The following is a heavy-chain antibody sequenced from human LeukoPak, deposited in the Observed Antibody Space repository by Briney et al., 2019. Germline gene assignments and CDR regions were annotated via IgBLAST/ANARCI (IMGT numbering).Heavy chain of an antibody. CDR1: GGSFSGYY. CDR2: INHSGST. D-gene: IGHD1-14*01. Sequence: SETLSLTCAVYGGSFSGYYWSWIRQPPGKGLEWIGEINHSGSTNYNPSLKSRVTISVDTSKNQFSLKLSSVTAADTAVYYCAGLVTYKRAFDIWGQGTMVTVSS. CDR3: AGLVTYKRAFDI. J-gene: IGHJ3*02. V-gene: IGHV4-34*01.